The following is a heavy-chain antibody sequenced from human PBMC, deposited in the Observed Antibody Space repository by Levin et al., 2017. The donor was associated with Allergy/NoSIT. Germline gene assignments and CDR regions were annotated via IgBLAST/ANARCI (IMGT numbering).Heavy chain of an antibody. V-gene: IGHV3-30-3*01. Sequence: GGSLRLSCAASGFTFSSYPMHWVRQAPGKGLEWVAHVTYDGSNKFYAESVKGRFTISRDYSKNTLYLHMNILKPEDTAVYYCAREWLAYAFDIWGQGTMVTVSS. CDR1: GFTFSSYP. D-gene: IGHD3-22*01. J-gene: IGHJ3*02. CDR3: AREWLAYAFDI. CDR2: VTYDGSNK.